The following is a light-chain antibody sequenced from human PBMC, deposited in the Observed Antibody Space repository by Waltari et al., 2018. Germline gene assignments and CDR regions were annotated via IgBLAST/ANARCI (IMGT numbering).Light chain of an antibody. J-gene: IGLJ2*01. CDR2: KHN. V-gene: IGLV1-47*01. CDR1: SSTIGSIS. Sequence: QSVLTQPPSTSGTPGPRVTISGSGSSSTIGSISVYVNQHRPGTAPKLLIYKHNRRPSGVLDRFCGSRCGTSASLAISGLRSEDEADYFCAVWDDSLSGFVLFGGGTKLTV. CDR3: AVWDDSLSGFVL.